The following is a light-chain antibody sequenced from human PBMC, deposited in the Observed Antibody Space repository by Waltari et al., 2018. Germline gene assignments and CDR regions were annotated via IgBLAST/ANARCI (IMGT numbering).Light chain of an antibody. CDR1: QSVSSY. CDR2: DAS. Sequence: EIVLTQSPGTLSLSAGERATLSCRASQSVSSYVAWYQQKPGQAPRLLVYDASSRATGIPDRFSGSGTGTDFTLTISRLEPEDFAVYYCQQYVSSPLTFGPGTKVDIK. V-gene: IGKV3-20*01. CDR3: QQYVSSPLT. J-gene: IGKJ3*01.